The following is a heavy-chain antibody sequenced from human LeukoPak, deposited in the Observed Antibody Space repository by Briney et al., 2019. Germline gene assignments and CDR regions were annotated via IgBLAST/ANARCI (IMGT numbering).Heavy chain of an antibody. Sequence: PGGSLRLSCGASGFNFMDAAMTWVRQAPGKGLEWFALISASGKNAYYGESVKGRFTISRDNSDNTPSLHMNSLRVEDTAIYYCGRDIELSTWGLGTMVTVSS. V-gene: IGHV3-23*01. CDR3: GRDIELST. D-gene: IGHD5-12*01. CDR1: GFNFMDAA. CDR2: ISASGKNA. J-gene: IGHJ3*01.